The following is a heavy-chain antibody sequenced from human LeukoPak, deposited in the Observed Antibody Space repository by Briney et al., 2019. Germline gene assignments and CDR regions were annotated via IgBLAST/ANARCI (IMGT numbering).Heavy chain of an antibody. CDR3: ARASPDSSGYYLTYFDY. J-gene: IGHJ4*02. CDR1: GFTFSSYW. V-gene: IGHV3-21*01. Sequence: GGSLRLSCAASGFTFSSYWMSWVRQAPGKGLEWVSFISSSSSYIYYADSVKGRFTISRDNAKNSLYLQMNSLRAEDTAVYYCARASPDSSGYYLTYFDYWGQGTLVTVSS. D-gene: IGHD3-22*01. CDR2: ISSSSSYI.